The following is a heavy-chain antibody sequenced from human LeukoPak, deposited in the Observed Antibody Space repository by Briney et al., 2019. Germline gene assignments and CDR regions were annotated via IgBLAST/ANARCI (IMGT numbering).Heavy chain of an antibody. CDR3: AKGYSSGVGSFDY. D-gene: IGHD6-19*01. Sequence: GGSLRLSCAASGFTFDDYAMHWVRHAPGKGLEWVSLISWDGDSTYYADSVKGRFTISRDNSRNSLYLQMGSLRAEDTALYYCAKGYSSGVGSFDYWGQGTLVTVSS. CDR1: GFTFDDYA. J-gene: IGHJ4*02. V-gene: IGHV3-43D*03. CDR2: ISWDGDST.